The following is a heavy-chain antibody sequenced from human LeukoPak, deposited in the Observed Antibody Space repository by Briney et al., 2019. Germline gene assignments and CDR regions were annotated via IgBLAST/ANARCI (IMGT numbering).Heavy chain of an antibody. CDR2: ISSSSSYI. V-gene: IGHV3-21*01. CDR1: GFTFGDYA. CDR3: ASPYGMDV. J-gene: IGHJ6*02. Sequence: GRSLRLSCTASGFTFGDYATSWVRQAPGKGLEWVSSISSSSSYIYYADSVKGRFTISRDNAKNSLYLQMNSLRAEDTAVYYCASPYGMDVWGQGTTVTVSS.